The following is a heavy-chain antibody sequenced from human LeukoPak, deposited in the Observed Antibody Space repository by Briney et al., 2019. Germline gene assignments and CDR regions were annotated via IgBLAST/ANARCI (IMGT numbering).Heavy chain of an antibody. CDR2: IYYSGST. D-gene: IGHD2-2*01. CDR1: GGSISSYY. J-gene: IGHJ6*04. Sequence: PSETLSLTCTVSGGSISSYYWSWIRQPPGKGLEWIGYIYYSGSTNYNASLKSRVTISVDTSKNQFSLKLSSVTAADTAVYYCARDKDIVVVPAATPRRYYYYYGMDVWGKGTTVTVSS. V-gene: IGHV4-59*01. CDR3: ARDKDIVVVPAATPRRYYYYYGMDV.